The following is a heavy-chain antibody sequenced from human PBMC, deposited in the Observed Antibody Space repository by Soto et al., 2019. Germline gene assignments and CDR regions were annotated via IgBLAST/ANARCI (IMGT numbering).Heavy chain of an antibody. J-gene: IGHJ5*02. CDR3: ARNAGVVGVWFDP. Sequence: EVQLVQSGAEMKKPGESLKISCQASGYSFASYWIGWVRLVPGKGLEWIGLIFPGDSDTRYSPSFQGQVTISADKSTGTAYLQWSALKASDTAMYYCARNAGVVGVWFDPWGQGTLVTVSP. D-gene: IGHD3-16*01. CDR1: GYSFASYW. CDR2: IFPGDSDT. V-gene: IGHV5-51*01.